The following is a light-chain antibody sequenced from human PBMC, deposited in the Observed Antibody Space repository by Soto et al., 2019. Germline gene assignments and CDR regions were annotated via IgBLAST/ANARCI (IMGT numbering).Light chain of an antibody. CDR2: EVS. V-gene: IGLV2-14*01. Sequence: QSALTQPASVSGSPGQSITISCTGTSSDVGGYNYVSWYQQHPGKAPKLMISEVSNRPSGVSYRFSGSKSGNTASLTISGLQAEDEADYYCSSFISTNNLVAFGGGTKLTVL. CDR1: SSDVGGYNY. CDR3: SSFISTNNLVA. J-gene: IGLJ2*01.